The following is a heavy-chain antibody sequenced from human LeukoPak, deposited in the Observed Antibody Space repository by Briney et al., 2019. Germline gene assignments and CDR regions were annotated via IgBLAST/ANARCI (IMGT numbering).Heavy chain of an antibody. V-gene: IGHV1-69*13. J-gene: IGHJ6*03. CDR2: IIPIFGTA. D-gene: IGHD6-13*01. CDR3: ARVRIAAASQDYYYYMDV. Sequence: SVKVSCKASGGTFSSYAISWVRQAPGQGLEWMGGIIPIFGTANYAQKFQGRVTITADESTSTAYMELSSLRSEDTAVYYCARVRIAAASQDYYYYMDVWGNGTTVTVSS. CDR1: GGTFSSYA.